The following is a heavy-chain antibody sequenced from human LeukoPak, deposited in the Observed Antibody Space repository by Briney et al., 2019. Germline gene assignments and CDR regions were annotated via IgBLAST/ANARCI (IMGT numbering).Heavy chain of an antibody. CDR1: GGSISSYY. CDR2: IYTSGST. V-gene: IGHV4-4*09. D-gene: IGHD3-3*02. CDR3: ASSISHYYYYMDV. J-gene: IGHJ6*03. Sequence: SETLSLTCTVSGGSISSYYWSWIRQPPGKGLEWIGYIYTSGSTNYNPSLKSRIPISVDTSKNQFSLKLSSVTAADTDVYYCASSISHYYYYMDVWGKGTTVTVSS.